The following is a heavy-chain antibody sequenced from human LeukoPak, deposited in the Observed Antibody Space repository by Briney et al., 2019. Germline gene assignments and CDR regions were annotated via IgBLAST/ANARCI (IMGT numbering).Heavy chain of an antibody. CDR3: AREIYCGGDCYYYFDY. V-gene: IGHV3-7*01. J-gene: IGHJ4*02. D-gene: IGHD2-21*02. Sequence: PGGSLRLSCAASGFTFSSYWMSWVRQAPGKGLEWVANIKKDGSEKYYVDSVKGRFTISRDNAKNSLYLQMNSLRAEDTAVYYCAREIYCGGDCYYYFDYWGQGTLVTVSS. CDR1: GFTFSSYW. CDR2: IKKDGSEK.